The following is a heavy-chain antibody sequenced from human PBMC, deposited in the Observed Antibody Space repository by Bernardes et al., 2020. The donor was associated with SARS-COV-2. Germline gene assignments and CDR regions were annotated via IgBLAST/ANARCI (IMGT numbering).Heavy chain of an antibody. Sequence: ASLKVSCKASGYTFTSYGVNWVRQAPGQGLEWMGYISTYTGNTNYAQNLQGRVTVTSDTSTRTVYMELRSLRSDDTAVYYCARSNGGKTGFDYWGQGTLVTVSS. CDR2: ISTYTGNT. CDR3: ARSNGGKTGFDY. J-gene: IGHJ4*02. D-gene: IGHD2-15*01. V-gene: IGHV1-18*01. CDR1: GYTFTSYG.